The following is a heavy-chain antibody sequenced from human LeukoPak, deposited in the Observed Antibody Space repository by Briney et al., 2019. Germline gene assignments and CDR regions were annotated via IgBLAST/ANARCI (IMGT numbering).Heavy chain of an antibody. Sequence: GGSLRLSCAASGFTFSSYGMHWVRQAPGKGLEWVAFIRYDGSDKYYADSVKGRFTISRDNSKNTLYLQMNSLRAEDTAVYYCAKVQGSYFDYWGQGTLVTVSS. CDR3: AKVQGSYFDY. CDR1: GFTFSSYG. V-gene: IGHV3-30*02. J-gene: IGHJ4*02. CDR2: IRYDGSDK.